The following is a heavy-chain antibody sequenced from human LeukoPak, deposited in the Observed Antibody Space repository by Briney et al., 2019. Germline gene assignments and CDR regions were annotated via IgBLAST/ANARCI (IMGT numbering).Heavy chain of an antibody. V-gene: IGHV3-23*01. CDR2: ISGSSGST. Sequence: GGSLRLSCAASGFTFSSYAMSWVRQAPGKGPEWVSGISGSSGSTYYADSVKGRFTISRDNSKNTLYLQMNSLRAEDTAVYYCAKDLGSSWYTNWFDPWGQGTLVTVSS. CDR1: GFTFSSYA. CDR3: AKDLGSSWYTNWFDP. J-gene: IGHJ5*02. D-gene: IGHD6-13*01.